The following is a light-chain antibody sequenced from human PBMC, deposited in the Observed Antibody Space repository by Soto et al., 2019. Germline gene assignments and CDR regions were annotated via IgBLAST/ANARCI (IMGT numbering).Light chain of an antibody. CDR3: QQLNSYPS. CDR2: AAS. V-gene: IGKV1-9*01. Sequence: IQLTQSPSSLSASVGDRVTITCRASQGISSYLAWYQQKPGKAPKLVIYAASTLQGGVPSRFSCSGSWTDFTLTISSLQPEGFATYYGQQLNSYPSFGGGTKVEIK. CDR1: QGISSY. J-gene: IGKJ4*01.